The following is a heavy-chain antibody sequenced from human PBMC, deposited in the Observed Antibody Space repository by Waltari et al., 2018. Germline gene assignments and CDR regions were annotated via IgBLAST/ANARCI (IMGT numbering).Heavy chain of an antibody. Sequence: QLQLQESGPGLVKPSETLSLTCTVSGGSISSSSYYWGWIRQPPGKGLEWIGSIYYRGSHYYNPSLKSRVTISVDTSKNQFSLKLSFVTAADTAVYYCARMYYYGSGRPTNRGQGTLVTVSS. CDR1: GGSISSSSYY. CDR3: ARMYYYGSGRPTN. D-gene: IGHD3-10*01. CDR2: IYYRGSH. V-gene: IGHV4-39*07. J-gene: IGHJ4*02.